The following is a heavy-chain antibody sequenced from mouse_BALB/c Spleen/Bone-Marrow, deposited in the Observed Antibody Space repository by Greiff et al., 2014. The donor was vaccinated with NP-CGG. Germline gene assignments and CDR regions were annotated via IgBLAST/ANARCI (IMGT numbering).Heavy chain of an antibody. D-gene: IGHD2-12*01. J-gene: IGHJ4*01. CDR3: TRRGIYDERTAMDY. CDR1: GFTFSSYG. CDR2: INSGGTNT. Sequence: EVHLVESGGDLVYPGGSLKLSCAASGFTFSSYGMSWVRQTPDTRLGWVATINSGGTNTYYPDSMKGRFTISRDNAKNTLYLQMSSLRSEDTAMYYCTRRGIYDERTAMDYWGRGTSVTVSS. V-gene: IGHV5-6*01.